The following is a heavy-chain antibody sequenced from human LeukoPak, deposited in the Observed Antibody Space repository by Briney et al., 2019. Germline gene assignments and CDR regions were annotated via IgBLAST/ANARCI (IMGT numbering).Heavy chain of an antibody. CDR1: GGTFSSYA. V-gene: IGHV1-69*05. Sequence: GASVKVSCKASGGTFSSYAISWVRQAPGQGLEWMGRIIPIFGTANYAQKFQGRVTITTDESTSTAYMELSSLRSEDTAVYYCARIPSGSYYDGDYFDYWGQGTLVTVSS. J-gene: IGHJ4*02. CDR2: IIPIFGTA. CDR3: ARIPSGSYYDGDYFDY. D-gene: IGHD1-26*01.